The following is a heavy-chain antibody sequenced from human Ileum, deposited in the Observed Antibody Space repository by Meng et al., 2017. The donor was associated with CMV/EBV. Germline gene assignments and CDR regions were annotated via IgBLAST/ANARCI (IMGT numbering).Heavy chain of an antibody. CDR1: GYTFTHYS. D-gene: IGHD3-3*01. CDR2: INPNGGTT. V-gene: IGHV1-46*01. CDR3: ARWNDFWSGYHYGMDV. J-gene: IGHJ6*02. Sequence: ASLKVSCNASGYTFTHYSIHWVRQAPGQGLEWVGIINPNGGTTTYAQKFQDRVTMTRDTSTGTVYMDLSSLRSEDTALYYCARWNDFWSGYHYGMDVWGQGTMVTVSS.